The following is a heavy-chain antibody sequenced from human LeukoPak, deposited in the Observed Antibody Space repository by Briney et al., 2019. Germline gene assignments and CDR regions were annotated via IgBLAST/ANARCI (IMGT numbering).Heavy chain of an antibody. CDR1: SYTFTSYG. V-gene: IGHV1-18*01. J-gene: IGHJ5*02. Sequence: ASVKVSCKASSYTFTSYGISWVRQAPGQGLEWMGWISAYNGNTNYAQKPQGIVTMTTDTSTSTAYMELRSLRSDDTAVYYCVRVIPQKWELPGKWFDPWGQGTLVTVSS. CDR2: ISAYNGNT. D-gene: IGHD1-26*01. CDR3: VRVIPQKWELPGKWFDP.